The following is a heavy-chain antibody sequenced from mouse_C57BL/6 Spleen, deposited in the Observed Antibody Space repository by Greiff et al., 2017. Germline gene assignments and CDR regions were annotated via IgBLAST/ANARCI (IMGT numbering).Heavy chain of an antibody. J-gene: IGHJ2*01. Sequence: EVKLVESGGDLVKPGGSLKLSCAASGFTFSSYGMSWVRQTPDKRLEWVATISSGGSYTYYPDSVKGRFTISRDNAKNTLYLQMSSLKSEDTAMYYCARQNYGSLDYWGQGTTLTVSS. D-gene: IGHD1-1*01. CDR3: ARQNYGSLDY. V-gene: IGHV5-6*02. CDR1: GFTFSSYG. CDR2: ISSGGSYT.